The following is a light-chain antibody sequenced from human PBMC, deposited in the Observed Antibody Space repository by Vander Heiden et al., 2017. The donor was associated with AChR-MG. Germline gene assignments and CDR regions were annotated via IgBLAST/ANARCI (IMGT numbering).Light chain of an antibody. CDR1: ESVSRY. CDR3: QQRSDWPRT. CDR2: DAS. V-gene: IGKV3-11*01. J-gene: IGKJ4*01. Sequence: EIVLTQSPATLSLSPGERATLSCRASESVSRYLVWYQQKPGQAPRLLIYDASNRATGIPARFSGSASGTDFTLTISILDPEDFAVYYCQQRSDWPRTFGGRTKVEIK.